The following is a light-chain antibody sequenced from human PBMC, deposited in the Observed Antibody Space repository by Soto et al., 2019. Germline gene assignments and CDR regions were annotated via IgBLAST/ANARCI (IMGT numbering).Light chain of an antibody. CDR1: QSVRSSY. V-gene: IGKV3-20*01. J-gene: IGKJ5*01. CDR2: GAS. Sequence: EIVLTQSPGSLSLSPGERATLSCRASQSVRSSYLAWYQQKPGQAPRLLMYGASSRATGIPDRFSGSGSGTDFTLTISRLEPEDFAVYYCQRYGGSPPITFGQGTRLEIK. CDR3: QRYGGSPPIT.